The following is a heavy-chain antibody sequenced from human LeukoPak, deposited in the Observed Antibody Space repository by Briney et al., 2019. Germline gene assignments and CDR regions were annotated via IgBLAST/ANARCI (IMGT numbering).Heavy chain of an antibody. V-gene: IGHV1-69*06. J-gene: IGHJ6*03. CDR2: IIPIFGTA. D-gene: IGHD6-19*01. CDR1: GYTFNGHY. Sequence: SVKVSCKASGYTFNGHYIHWVRQAPGQGLEWMGGIIPIFGTANYAQKFQGRVTITADKSTSTAYMELSSLRSEDTAVYYCASRHQIAVAELYYYYYMDVWGKGTTVTVSS. CDR3: ASRHQIAVAELYYYYYMDV.